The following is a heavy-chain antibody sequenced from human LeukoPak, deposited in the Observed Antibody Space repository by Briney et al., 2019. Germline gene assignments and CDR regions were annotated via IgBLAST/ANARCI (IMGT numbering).Heavy chain of an antibody. V-gene: IGHV3-48*03. J-gene: IGHJ4*02. CDR2: ISSSGSTI. Sequence: GGSLRLSCAASGFTFSSYEMNWVRQAPGKGLEWVSYISSSGSTIYYADSVKGRFTISRDNAKNSLYLQMNSLRAEDTAVYYCARDRGYYGSGSYSLAFDYWGQGTLVTVSS. CDR1: GFTFSSYE. CDR3: ARDRGYYGSGSYSLAFDY. D-gene: IGHD3-10*01.